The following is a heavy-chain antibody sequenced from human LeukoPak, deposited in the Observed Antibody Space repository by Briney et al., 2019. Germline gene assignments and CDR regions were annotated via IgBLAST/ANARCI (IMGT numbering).Heavy chain of an antibody. J-gene: IGHJ4*02. D-gene: IGHD6-19*01. V-gene: IGHV3-30*04. CDR3: AREQYSSSLHYFDY. CDR2: ISYDGSNK. CDR1: GFTFSSYA. Sequence: GGSLRLSCAASGFTFSSYAMHWVRQAPGKGLEWVAVISYDGSNKYYADSVKGRFTISRDNSKNTLYLQMNSLRAEDTAVYYCAREQYSSSLHYFDYWGQGTLVTVSS.